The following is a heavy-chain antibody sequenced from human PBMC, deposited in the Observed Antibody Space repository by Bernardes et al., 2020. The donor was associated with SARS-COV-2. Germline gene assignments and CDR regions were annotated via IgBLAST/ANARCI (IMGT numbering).Heavy chain of an antibody. J-gene: IGHJ6*02. Sequence: GGSLRLSCAASGFTFSSYWMSWVRQAPGKGLEWVANIKQDGSEKYYVDSVKGRFTIARDNAKNSLYLQMNSLRAEDTAVYYCARDSLYYDILTGSSPYYGMDVWGQGTTVTVSS. CDR1: GFTFSSYW. CDR3: ARDSLYYDILTGSSPYYGMDV. V-gene: IGHV3-7*01. D-gene: IGHD3-9*01. CDR2: IKQDGSEK.